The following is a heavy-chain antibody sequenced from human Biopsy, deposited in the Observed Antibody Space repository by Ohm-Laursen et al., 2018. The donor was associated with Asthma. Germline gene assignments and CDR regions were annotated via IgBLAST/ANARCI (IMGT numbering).Heavy chain of an antibody. CDR1: GFNFGDFA. J-gene: IGHJ4*02. D-gene: IGHD3-22*01. CDR2: IYSGGTS. CDR3: ARGDSSNWSHYYFDY. Sequence: SLRLSCAASGFNFGDFAMSWARQAPGKGLEWVSVIYSGGTSHTADSVRGRFTISRDYSKNTLYLQMHSLRAEDTAVYYCARGDSSNWSHYYFDYWGQGTLVTVSS. V-gene: IGHV3-23*03.